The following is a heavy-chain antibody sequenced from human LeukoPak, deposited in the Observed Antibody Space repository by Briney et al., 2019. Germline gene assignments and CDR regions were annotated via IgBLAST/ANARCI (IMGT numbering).Heavy chain of an antibody. J-gene: IGHJ5*02. CDR3: ASTGTSGTRFDP. D-gene: IGHD1-1*01. Sequence: SVKVSRKASGGTFSSYAISWVRQAPGQGLEWMGRIIPILGIANYAQKFQGRVTITADKSTSTAYMELSSLRSEDTAVYYCASTGTSGTRFDPWGQGTLVTVSS. V-gene: IGHV1-69*04. CDR2: IIPILGIA. CDR1: GGTFSSYA.